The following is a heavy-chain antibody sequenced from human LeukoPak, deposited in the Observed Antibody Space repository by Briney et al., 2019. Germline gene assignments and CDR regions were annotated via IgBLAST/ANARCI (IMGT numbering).Heavy chain of an antibody. J-gene: IGHJ4*02. V-gene: IGHV1-2*02. CDR1: XXTXTXYX. D-gene: IGHD5-24*01. Sequence: ASXXVSCKXSXXTXTXYXXXXVRQAPGQXLEWMGWINPNSGGTDYAQKFQGSVTMTRDTSISTAYMELSRLRSDDTAVYYCAKADGHREETDYRGQGTLVTVSS. CDR2: INPNSGGT. CDR3: AKADGHREETDY.